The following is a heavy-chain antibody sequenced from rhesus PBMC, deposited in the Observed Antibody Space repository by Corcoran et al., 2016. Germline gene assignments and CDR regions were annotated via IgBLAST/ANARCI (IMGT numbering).Heavy chain of an antibody. Sequence: QVQLQESGPGLVKPSETLSLTCAVSGGSIGGSYWSWIRQAPGKGLEWLGNIDGNIAGTNYNPSLKSRVTISRDASKNQFSLKLSSVTSADTAVYYCAREVGTQNRFDVWGPGVLVTVSS. CDR2: IDGNIAGT. V-gene: IGHV4-81*01. J-gene: IGHJ5-1*01. CDR1: GGSIGGSY. CDR3: AREVGTQNRFDV. D-gene: IGHD1-44*01.